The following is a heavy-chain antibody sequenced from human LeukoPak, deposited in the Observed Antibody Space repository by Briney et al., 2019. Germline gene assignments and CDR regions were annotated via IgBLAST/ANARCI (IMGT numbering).Heavy chain of an antibody. Sequence: ASVKVSCTASGGTFSSYAISWVRQAPGQGLEWMGWISAYNGNTNYAQKLQGRVTMTTDTSTSTAYMELRSLRSDDTAVYYCARGVRQQWLIDYWGQGTLVTVSS. V-gene: IGHV1-18*01. CDR1: GGTFSSYA. J-gene: IGHJ4*02. D-gene: IGHD6-19*01. CDR2: ISAYNGNT. CDR3: ARGVRQQWLIDY.